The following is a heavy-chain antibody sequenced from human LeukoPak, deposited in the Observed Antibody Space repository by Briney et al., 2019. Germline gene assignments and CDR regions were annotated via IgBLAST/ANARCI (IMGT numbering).Heavy chain of an antibody. CDR1: GFTFSSYA. Sequence: GGSLRLSCAASGFTFSSYAMSWVRQAPGKGLEWVSTISGSGGSTYYADSVKGRFTISRDNSKNTLYLQMNSLSAEGTAVYYCAKDGSDYNNYDYWGQGTLVTVSS. CDR3: AKDGSDYNNYDY. D-gene: IGHD4-11*01. V-gene: IGHV3-23*01. J-gene: IGHJ4*02. CDR2: ISGSGGST.